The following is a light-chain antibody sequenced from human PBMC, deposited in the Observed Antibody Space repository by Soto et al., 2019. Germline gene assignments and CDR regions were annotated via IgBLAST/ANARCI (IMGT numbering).Light chain of an antibody. J-gene: IGKJ2*01. CDR2: KAI. Sequence: DIQMTQSPSTLSASVGDRVTITCRASQSISNWLAWYQQKTGKAPKLLIYKAINLQSGVPSRFSGSGSGTEFSLTISGLQPDDFATYYCQRYNDFQYVFGQGTKL. V-gene: IGKV1-5*03. CDR1: QSISNW. CDR3: QRYNDFQYV.